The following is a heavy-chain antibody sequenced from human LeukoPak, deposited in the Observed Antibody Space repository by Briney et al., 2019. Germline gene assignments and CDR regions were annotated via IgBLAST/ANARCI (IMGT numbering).Heavy chain of an antibody. CDR1: GGSISSGDYY. D-gene: IGHD3-10*01. J-gene: IGHJ4*02. CDR3: ARGAGFGELLYPYDY. Sequence: SETLSLTCTVSGGSISSGDYYWSWIRQPPGKGLEWIGYIYYSGSTYYNPSLKSRVTISVDTSKNQFSLKLSSVTAADTAVYYCARGAGFGELLYPYDYWGQGTLATVSS. CDR2: IYYSGST. V-gene: IGHV4-30-4*01.